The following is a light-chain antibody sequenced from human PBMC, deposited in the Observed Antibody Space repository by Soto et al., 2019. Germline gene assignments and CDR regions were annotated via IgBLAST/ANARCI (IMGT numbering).Light chain of an antibody. CDR2: DVS. J-gene: IGLJ1*01. V-gene: IGLV2-14*01. Sequence: QSALTQPASVSGSPRQSITISCTGTSSDVGGYNYVSWYQQHPGKAPKLMIYDVSNRSSGVSNRFSGSKSGNAASLTISGLQAEDEADYYCSSYTSSSTLEGYVFGTGTKVTVL. CDR1: SSDVGGYNY. CDR3: SSYTSSSTLEGYV.